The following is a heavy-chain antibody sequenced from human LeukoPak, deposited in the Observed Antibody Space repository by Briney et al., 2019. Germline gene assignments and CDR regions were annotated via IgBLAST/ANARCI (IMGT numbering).Heavy chain of an antibody. CDR1: GFTVSSNY. Sequence: GGSLRLSRAASGFTVSSNYMSWVRQAPGKGLECVSVIYSGGSTYYADSVKGRFTISRDNSKNTLYLQMNSLRAEDTAVYYCARENYDSWSGHAPPRYWGQGTLVTVSS. J-gene: IGHJ4*02. D-gene: IGHD3-3*01. V-gene: IGHV3-66*02. CDR2: IYSGGST. CDR3: ARENYDSWSGHAPPRY.